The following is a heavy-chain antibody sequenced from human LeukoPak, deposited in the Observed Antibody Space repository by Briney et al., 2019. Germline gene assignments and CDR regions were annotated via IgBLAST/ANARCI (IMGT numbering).Heavy chain of an antibody. J-gene: IGHJ4*02. V-gene: IGHV3-30*04. CDR2: ISYDGSNK. D-gene: IGHD3-22*01. Sequence: RPGGSLRLSCAASGFTFSSYAMHWVRQAPGKGLEWVAVISYDGSNKYYADSVKGRFTISRDNSKNTLYLQMNSLRAEDTAVYYCARDAPVADYYDSSGIFDYWGQGTLVTVSS. CDR3: ARDAPVADYYDSSGIFDY. CDR1: GFTFSSYA.